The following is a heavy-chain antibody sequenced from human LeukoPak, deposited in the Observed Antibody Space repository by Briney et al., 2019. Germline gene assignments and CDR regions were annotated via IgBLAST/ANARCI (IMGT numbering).Heavy chain of an antibody. J-gene: IGHJ4*02. V-gene: IGHV1-2*02. D-gene: IGHD2-21*02. CDR1: GYTLTDYH. CDR3: ARVLIPTLVTSNFDY. Sequence: ASVKVPCRASGYTLTDYHLYWVRQAPGQGLEWMGWINTNNGATHYAQKFQGRVTLTRDTSISTAYMDLSRLTPDDTAVYYCARVLIPTLVTSNFDYWGQGTLVTVSS. CDR2: INTNNGAT.